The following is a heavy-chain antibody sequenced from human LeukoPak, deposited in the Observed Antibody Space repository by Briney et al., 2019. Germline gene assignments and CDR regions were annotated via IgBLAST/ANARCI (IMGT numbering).Heavy chain of an antibody. CDR2: MNPNSGNT. CDR3: ARVRRGYCSSTSCSSYNWFDP. V-gene: IGHV1-8*01. Sequence: ASVKVSCRASGYTLTSYDINWVRQATGQGLEWMGWMNPNSGNTGYAQKFQGRVTMTRNTSISTAYMELSSLRSEDTAVYYCARVRRGYCSSTSCSSYNWFDPWGQGTLVTVSS. J-gene: IGHJ5*02. CDR1: GYTLTSYD. D-gene: IGHD2-2*01.